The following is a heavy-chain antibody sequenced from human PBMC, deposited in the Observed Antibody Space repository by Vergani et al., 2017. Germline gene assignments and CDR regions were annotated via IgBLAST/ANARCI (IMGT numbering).Heavy chain of an antibody. D-gene: IGHD5-24*01. J-gene: IGHJ4*02. CDR3: ARDVGDGYNSCYFDY. CDR2: INPSGGST. CDR1: GYTFTSYY. V-gene: IGHV1-46*01. Sequence: QVQLVQSGAEVKKPGASVKVSCKASGYTFTSYYMHWVRQAPGQGLEWMGIINPSGGSTSYAQKFQGRVTMTRDTSTSTVYLELSSLRSEDAAVYYCARDVGDGYNSCYFDYWGQGTLVTVSS.